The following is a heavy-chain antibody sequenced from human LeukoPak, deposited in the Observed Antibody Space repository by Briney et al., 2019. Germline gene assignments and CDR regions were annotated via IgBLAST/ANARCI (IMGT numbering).Heavy chain of an antibody. CDR3: ARSPTFYYYGMDV. V-gene: IGHV3-30-3*01. CDR1: GFTFSSYA. CDR2: ISYDGSNK. J-gene: IGHJ6*02. Sequence: GGSLRLSCAASGFTFSSYAMHWVRQAPGKGLEWVAVISYDGSNKYYADSVKGRFTISRDNSKNTLYLQMNSLRAEDTAVYYCARSPTFYYYGMDVWGQGTTVTVSS.